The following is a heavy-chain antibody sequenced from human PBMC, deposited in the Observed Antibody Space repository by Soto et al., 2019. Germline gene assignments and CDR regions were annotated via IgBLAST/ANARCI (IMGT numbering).Heavy chain of an antibody. V-gene: IGHV1-2*02. CDR2: INPHSGDT. D-gene: IGHD4-17*01. Sequence: QVQLVQSGAEVKKPGASVKVSYVASGYTFTDYYIHWVRQAPGQGLEWMGWINPHSGDTIYAQKFQGRVTLTRDTSISTAYMERSRLRSDDTAVYYCARGRTVNFYGMDVWGQGTTVTVSS. CDR3: ARGRTVNFYGMDV. J-gene: IGHJ6*02. CDR1: GYTFTDYY.